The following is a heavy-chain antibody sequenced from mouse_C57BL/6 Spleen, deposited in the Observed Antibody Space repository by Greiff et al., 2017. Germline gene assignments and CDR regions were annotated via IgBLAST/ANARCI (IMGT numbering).Heavy chain of an antibody. CDR1: EYEFPSHD. J-gene: IGHJ1*03. V-gene: IGHV5-2*01. CDR2: INSDGGST. CDR3: ARRSIHWYFDV. D-gene: IGHD1-1*01. Sequence: EVQGVESGGGLVQPGESLTLSCESNEYEFPSHDMSWVRKTPEKRLELVAAINSDGGSTYYPDTMESRFIISRDNTTKTLYLQMSSLRSEDTALYYCARRSIHWYFDVWGTGTTVTVSA.